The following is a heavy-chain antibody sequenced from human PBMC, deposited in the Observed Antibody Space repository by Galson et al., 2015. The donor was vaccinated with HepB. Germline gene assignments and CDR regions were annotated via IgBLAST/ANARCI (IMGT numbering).Heavy chain of an antibody. CDR2: INHSGST. CDR1: GGSFSGYY. J-gene: IGHJ4*02. Sequence: TLSLTCAVYGGSFSGYYWSWIRQPPGKGLEWIGEINHSGSTNYNPSLKSRVTISVDTSKNQFSLKLSSVTAADTAVYYCARSGSTPYYFDYWGQGTLVTVSS. D-gene: IGHD2-2*01. CDR3: ARSGSTPYYFDY. V-gene: IGHV4-34*01.